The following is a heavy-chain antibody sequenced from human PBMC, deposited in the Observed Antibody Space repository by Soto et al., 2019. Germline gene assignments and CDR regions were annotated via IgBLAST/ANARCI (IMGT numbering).Heavy chain of an antibody. J-gene: IGHJ4*02. D-gene: IGHD1-26*01. CDR1: GFPFSSYN. V-gene: IGHV3-21*04. CDR3: ARGVGATTVRGFDY. Sequence: GGSLRLSCAASGFPFSSYNMNWVRQAPGKGLEWVASISASGSIYYADSMKGRFTISRDNAKNSLYLQMNSLRAEDTAVYYCARGVGATTVRGFDYWGQGTLVTVSS. CDR2: ISASGSI.